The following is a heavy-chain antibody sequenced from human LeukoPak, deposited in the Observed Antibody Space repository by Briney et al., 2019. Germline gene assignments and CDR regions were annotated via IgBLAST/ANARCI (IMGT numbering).Heavy chain of an antibody. Sequence: GSLRLSCAASGFTFSSYAMSWVRQPPGKGLEWVGEINHSGSTNYNPSLKSRVTISVDTSKNQFSLKLSSVTAADTAVYYCARGKENVVVPAAITPFDYWGQGTLVTVSS. CDR3: ARGKENVVVPAAITPFDY. CDR2: INHSGST. V-gene: IGHV4-34*01. J-gene: IGHJ4*02. CDR1: GFTFSSYA. D-gene: IGHD2-2*02.